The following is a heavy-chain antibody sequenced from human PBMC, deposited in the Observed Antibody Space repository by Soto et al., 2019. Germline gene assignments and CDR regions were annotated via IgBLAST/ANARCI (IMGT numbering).Heavy chain of an antibody. Sequence: GSLRLSCAASGFTFSSYAMSWVRQAPGKGLEWVSAISGSGGSTYYADSVKGRFTISRDNSKNTLYLQMNSLRAEDTAVYYCAKDRHYDSSGYYSYFDYWGQGTLVTVSS. CDR1: GFTFSSYA. CDR2: ISGSGGST. V-gene: IGHV3-23*01. CDR3: AKDRHYDSSGYYSYFDY. J-gene: IGHJ4*02. D-gene: IGHD3-22*01.